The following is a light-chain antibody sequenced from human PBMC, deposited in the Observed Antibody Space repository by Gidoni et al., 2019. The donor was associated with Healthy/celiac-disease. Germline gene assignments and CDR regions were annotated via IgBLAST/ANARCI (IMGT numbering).Light chain of an antibody. CDR1: QSVSSSY. CDR3: QQDGSSPPSYT. CDR2: GAS. J-gene: IGKJ2*01. Sequence: EIVFTQSPGTLSLSPGERATLSCRASQSVSSSYLAWYQQKPGQAPRLLIYGASSRATGIPDRFSGSGSGTDFTLTISRLEPEDFAVYYCQQDGSSPPSYTFGQGTKLEIK. V-gene: IGKV3-20*01.